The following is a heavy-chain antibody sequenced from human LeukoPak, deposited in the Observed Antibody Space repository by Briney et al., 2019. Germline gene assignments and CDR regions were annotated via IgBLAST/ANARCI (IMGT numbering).Heavy chain of an antibody. Sequence: GFLRLSCAASGFTISSYWMHWVRQAPGKGLVWVSRINSDGSLTRYADSVKGRFTISRDNAKNTLYLQMKSLRAEDTAVYYCAGGYDILNYWGQGTLVTVSS. J-gene: IGHJ4*02. D-gene: IGHD3-9*01. V-gene: IGHV3-74*01. CDR2: INSDGSLT. CDR1: GFTISSYW. CDR3: AGGYDILNY.